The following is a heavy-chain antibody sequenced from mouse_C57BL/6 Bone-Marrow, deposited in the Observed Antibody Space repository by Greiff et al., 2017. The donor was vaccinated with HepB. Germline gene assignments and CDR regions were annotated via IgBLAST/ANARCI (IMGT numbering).Heavy chain of an antibody. Sequence: VKLVESGAELVRPGASVKLSCKASGYTFTDYYINWVKQRPGQGLEWIARIYPGSGNTYYNEKFKGKATLTAEKSSSTAYMQLSSLTSEDSAVYFCASLRYWYFDVWGTGTTVTVSS. CDR1: GYTFTDYY. CDR3: ASLRYWYFDV. CDR2: IYPGSGNT. V-gene: IGHV1-76*01. J-gene: IGHJ1*03. D-gene: IGHD1-1*01.